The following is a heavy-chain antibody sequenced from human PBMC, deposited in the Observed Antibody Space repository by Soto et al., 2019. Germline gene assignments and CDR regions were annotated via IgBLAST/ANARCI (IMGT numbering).Heavy chain of an antibody. CDR2: IYYSGST. D-gene: IGHD3-22*01. CDR1: GGSISSGGYY. Sequence: SETLSLTCTVSGGSISSGGYYWSWIRQHPGKGLEWIGYIYYSGSTYYNPSLKSRVTISVDTSKNQFSLKLSSVTAADTAVYYCARVRSNYDSNQVDYWGQGTPVTVS. V-gene: IGHV4-31*03. CDR3: ARVRSNYDSNQVDY. J-gene: IGHJ4*02.